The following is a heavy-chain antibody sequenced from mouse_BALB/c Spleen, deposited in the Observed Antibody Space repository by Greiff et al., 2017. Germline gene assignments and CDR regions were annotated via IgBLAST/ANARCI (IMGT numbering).Heavy chain of an antibody. D-gene: IGHD1-1*01. CDR1: GFNIKDTY. Sequence: EVQVVESGAELVKPGASVKLSCTASGFNIKDTYMHWVKQRPEQGLGWIGRIDPANGNTKYDPKFQGKATITADTSSNTAYLQLSSLTSEDTAVYYCASPYYGSSPYYAMDYWGQGTSVTVSS. CDR2: IDPANGNT. V-gene: IGHV14-3*02. J-gene: IGHJ4*01. CDR3: ASPYYGSSPYYAMDY.